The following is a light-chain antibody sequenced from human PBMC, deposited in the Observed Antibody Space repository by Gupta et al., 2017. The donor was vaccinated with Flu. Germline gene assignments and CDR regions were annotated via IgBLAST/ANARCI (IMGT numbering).Light chain of an antibody. CDR3: QSYDTTISGWV. Sequence: QSVLTQPPSVSGAPGQRVTISCTGSSSNTGAGYDVHWYQQLPGTAPKVLIYGSSNRPSGVPDRFFGSKSGTSASLAITGLQAEDEADYYCQSYDTTISGWVFGGGTKVIAL. CDR1: SSNTGAGYD. J-gene: IGLJ3*02. V-gene: IGLV1-40*01. CDR2: GSS.